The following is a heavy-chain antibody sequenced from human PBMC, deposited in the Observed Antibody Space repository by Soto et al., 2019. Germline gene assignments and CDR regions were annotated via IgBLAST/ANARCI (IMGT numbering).Heavy chain of an antibody. Sequence: QVQLVQSGAEVKKPGSSVTVSCKASGGTFSSYAISWVRQAPVQGLEWMGGIIPIFGTANYAQKFQGRVTITADESTSTAYRELSSLRSEDTAVDYCARGVGTWRFDYCGQGTLVPVSS. V-gene: IGHV1-69*01. J-gene: IGHJ4*02. CDR1: GGTFSSYA. D-gene: IGHD1-1*01. CDR3: ARGVGTWRFDY. CDR2: IIPIFGTA.